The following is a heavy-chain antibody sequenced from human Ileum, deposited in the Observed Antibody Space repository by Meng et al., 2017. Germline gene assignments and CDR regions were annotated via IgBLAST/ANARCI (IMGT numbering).Heavy chain of an antibody. CDR1: GDSFTDYY. CDR3: ARRIRGGSYLG. Sequence: QRMQWGAGLLKPSEPLSLTCNVYGDSFTDYYWNWIRQPPGKGLEWIGEIHYSGSTNYNPSLESRVTISEDTSQKQFSLRLSSVTAADTAVYYCARRIRGGSYLGWGQGTLVTVSS. V-gene: IGHV4-34*01. J-gene: IGHJ4*02. CDR2: IHYSGST. D-gene: IGHD1-26*01.